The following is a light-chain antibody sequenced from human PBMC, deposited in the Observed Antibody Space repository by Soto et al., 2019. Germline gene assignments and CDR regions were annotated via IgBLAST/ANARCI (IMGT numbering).Light chain of an antibody. J-gene: IGKJ2*01. CDR1: QSINSY. CDR3: QQTYSTPHT. V-gene: IGKV1-39*01. CDR2: AAS. Sequence: DIQMTQSPSSLSASVGDRVTISCRASQSINSYLNWYQQRPGKAPMLLIYAASSLQSGVPSRFSGSGSGTDFTLTISSLQPEDFATYYCQQTYSTPHTFGQGTKLE.